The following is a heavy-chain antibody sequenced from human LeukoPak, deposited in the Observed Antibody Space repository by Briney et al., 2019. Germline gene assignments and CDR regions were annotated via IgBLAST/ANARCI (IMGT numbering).Heavy chain of an antibody. CDR1: GGSIRSSYYY. D-gene: IGHD4-17*01. CDR2: INSDGSST. Sequence: PSETLSLTCTVSGGSIRSSYYYWGWVRQAPGKGLVWVSRINSDGSSTSYADSVKGRFTISRDNAKNTLYLQMNSLRAEDTAVYYCARHDDYGDYEPIDYWGQGTLVTVSS. J-gene: IGHJ4*02. CDR3: ARHDDYGDYEPIDY. V-gene: IGHV3-74*01.